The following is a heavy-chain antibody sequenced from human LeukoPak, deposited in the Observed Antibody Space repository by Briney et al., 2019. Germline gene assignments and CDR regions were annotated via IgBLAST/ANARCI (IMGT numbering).Heavy chain of an antibody. V-gene: IGHV3-13*01. Sequence: AGGSLRLSCAASGFTFSSYDMHWVRQATGKGLEWVSAIGTAGGIYYPDSVKGRFTISRENAKNSLYLQMNSLRAGDTAVYYCARARSRDGYSYYYYDMDVWGQGTTVTVSS. J-gene: IGHJ6*02. D-gene: IGHD5-24*01. CDR2: IGTAGGI. CDR1: GFTFSSYD. CDR3: ARARSRDGYSYYYYDMDV.